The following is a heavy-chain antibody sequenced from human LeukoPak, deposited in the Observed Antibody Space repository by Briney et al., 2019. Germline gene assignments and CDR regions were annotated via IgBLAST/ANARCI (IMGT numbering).Heavy chain of an antibody. Sequence: PLETLSLTCTVSGGSLSVYYCSCVRQPPGKGLEWIGCIYYRVSTNYNPSLKSRVTISVDTSKNQFSLKLSSVTAADTAVYYCARHEDYEFWSGPQAFYYYGMDVWGQGTTVTVSS. D-gene: IGHD3-3*01. CDR3: ARHEDYEFWSGPQAFYYYGMDV. CDR2: IYYRVST. V-gene: IGHV4-59*08. J-gene: IGHJ6*02. CDR1: GGSLSVYY.